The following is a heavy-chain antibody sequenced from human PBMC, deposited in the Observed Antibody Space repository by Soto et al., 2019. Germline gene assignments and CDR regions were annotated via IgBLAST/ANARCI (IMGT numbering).Heavy chain of an antibody. CDR2: ISGSGGST. J-gene: IGHJ6*02. CDR3: AKVPMFTYYYDSSGYYPPGPLAQKDPYYYYGMDV. V-gene: IGHV3-23*01. CDR1: GFTFSSYA. D-gene: IGHD3-22*01. Sequence: GGSLRLSCAASGFTFSSYAMSWVRQAPGKGLEWVSAISGSGGSTYYADSVKGRFTISRDNSKNTLYLQMNSLRAEDTAVYYCAKVPMFTYYYDSSGYYPPGPLAQKDPYYYYGMDVWGQGTTVTVSS.